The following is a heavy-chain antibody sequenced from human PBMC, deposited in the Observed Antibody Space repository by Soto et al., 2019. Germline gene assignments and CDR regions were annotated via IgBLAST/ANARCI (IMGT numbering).Heavy chain of an antibody. J-gene: IGHJ4*02. CDR3: AKDLDSYDFWSGYYAAISFDY. D-gene: IGHD3-3*01. CDR2: ISGSGGST. CDR1: GFTFSSYA. Sequence: GGSLRLSCAASGFTFSSYAMSWVRQAPGKGLEWVSIISGSGGSTYYADSVKGRFTISRDNSKNTLYLRMNSLRAEDTAVYYCAKDLDSYDFWSGYYAAISFDYWGQGTLVTVPQ. V-gene: IGHV3-23*01.